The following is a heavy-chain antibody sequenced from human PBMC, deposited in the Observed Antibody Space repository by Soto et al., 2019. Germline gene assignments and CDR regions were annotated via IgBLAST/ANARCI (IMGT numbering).Heavy chain of an antibody. D-gene: IGHD4-17*01. CDR2: IHPGDSDT. J-gene: IGHJ6*02. CDR1: GFSFSKYT. Sequence: GESLKISCEGSGFSFSKYTVGWVRQIPGKGLEWMGIIHPGDSDTRYSPSFQGQVTISADKSISTAYLQWSSLKASDTAMYYCTLSCGDSYYYYNGMDVCGQGTTVTVSS. CDR3: TLSCGDSYYYYNGMDV. V-gene: IGHV5-51*01.